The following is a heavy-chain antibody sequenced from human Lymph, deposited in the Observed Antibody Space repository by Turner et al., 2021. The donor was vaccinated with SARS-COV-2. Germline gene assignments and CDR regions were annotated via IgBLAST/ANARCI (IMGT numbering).Heavy chain of an antibody. CDR1: GYTFTSYD. CDR3: ARGRYSGGGMDV. CDR2: MNPNSGNT. D-gene: IGHD1-26*01. J-gene: IGHJ6*04. Sequence: QVQLVQSGAEVKKPGASVKVSCKAPGYTFTSYDINWVRQATGQGREWMGWMNPNSGNTGYAQKFQGRVTMTRNTSISTAYMELSSLRSEETAVYYCARGRYSGGGMDVWGKGTTVTVSS. V-gene: IGHV1-8*02.